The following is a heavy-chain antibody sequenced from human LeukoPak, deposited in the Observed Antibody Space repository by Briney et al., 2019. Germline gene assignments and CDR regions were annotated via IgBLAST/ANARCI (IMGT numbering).Heavy chain of an antibody. Sequence: GRSLRLSCAASGFTFSSYGMHWVRQAPGKGLEWVAVIWYDGSNKYYADSVKGRFTISRDNSKNTLYLQMNSLRAEDTAVYYCATSGSGSYYNSWYFDYWGQGTLVTVSS. CDR2: IWYDGSNK. V-gene: IGHV3-33*01. D-gene: IGHD3-10*01. J-gene: IGHJ4*02. CDR1: GFTFSSYG. CDR3: ATSGSGSYYNSWYFDY.